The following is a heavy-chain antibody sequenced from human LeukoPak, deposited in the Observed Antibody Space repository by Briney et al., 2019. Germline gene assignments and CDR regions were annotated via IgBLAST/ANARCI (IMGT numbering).Heavy chain of an antibody. CDR2: IYYSGST. V-gene: IGHV4-39*01. CDR1: GGSISSSSYY. J-gene: IGHJ4*02. Sequence: SETLSLTCTVSGGSISSSSYYWGWIRQPPGKGLEWIGSIYYSGSTYYNPSLKSPIIISVDTSKNQFSLKLSSVTAADTAVYYCARISDRRGLWFGEFFDYWGQGTLVTVSS. D-gene: IGHD3-10*01. CDR3: ARISDRRGLWFGEFFDY.